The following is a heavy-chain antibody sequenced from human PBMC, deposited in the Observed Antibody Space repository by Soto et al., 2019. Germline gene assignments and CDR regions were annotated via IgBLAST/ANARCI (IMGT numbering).Heavy chain of an antibody. CDR3: ARDASVGGMDV. CDR2: INPNSGGT. V-gene: IGHV1-2*04. J-gene: IGHJ6*02. D-gene: IGHD1-26*01. Sequence: RASVKVSCKASGYTFTGYYMHWVRQAPGQGLEWMGWINPNSGGTNYAQKFQGWVTMTRDTSISTAYMELSRLRSGDTAVYYCARDASVGGMDVWGQGTTVTVSS. CDR1: GYTFTGYY.